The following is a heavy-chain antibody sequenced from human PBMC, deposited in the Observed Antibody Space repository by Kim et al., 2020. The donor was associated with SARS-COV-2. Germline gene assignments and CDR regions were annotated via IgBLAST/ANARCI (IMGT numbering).Heavy chain of an antibody. Sequence: STNDTPSLKSRVTISVDTSKNQFSLKLSSVTAADTAVYYCAREGYGNFDYWGQGTLVTVSS. CDR3: AREGYGNFDY. CDR2: ST. V-gene: IGHV4-59*01. J-gene: IGHJ4*02. D-gene: IGHD5-18*01.